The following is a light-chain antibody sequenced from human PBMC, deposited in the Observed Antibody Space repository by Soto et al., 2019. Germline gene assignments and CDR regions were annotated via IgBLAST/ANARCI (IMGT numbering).Light chain of an antibody. CDR1: QSISSW. Sequence: DIQMTQSPSTLSASVGDRVTITCRASQSISSWLAWYQQKPGKAPNLLIYMASTLESGVPSRFSGSVSGTEFTLTITSLQPDDFATYYCQQYNVYSPTFGQGTKVEI. V-gene: IGKV1-5*03. J-gene: IGKJ1*01. CDR3: QQYNVYSPT. CDR2: MAS.